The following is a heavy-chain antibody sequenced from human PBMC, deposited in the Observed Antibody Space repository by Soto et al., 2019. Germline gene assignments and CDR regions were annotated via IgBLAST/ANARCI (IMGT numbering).Heavy chain of an antibody. J-gene: IGHJ4*02. V-gene: IGHV4-34*02. CDR2: IDHSGST. D-gene: IGHD2-21*01. CDR3: AGGYSAVGAY. CDR1: GGSFSGHY. Sequence: QVRLQQWGAGLLKPSETLSLTCAVFGGSFSGHYWSWIRQPPGKGLEWIGEIDHSGSTNYNPSLKSRVTISVDTSKNQFSVKLRSVTAADTAVYYCAGGYSAVGAYWGQGTLVTVSS.